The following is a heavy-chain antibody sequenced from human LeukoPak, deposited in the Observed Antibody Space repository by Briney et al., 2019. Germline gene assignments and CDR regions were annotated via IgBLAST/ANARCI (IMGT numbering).Heavy chain of an antibody. D-gene: IGHD5-12*01. J-gene: IGHJ1*01. Sequence: GGSLRLSCAASGFTFSSYAMSWVRQAPGQGLEWVSGIRSSGDRTYYADSVKGRFTISRDNTKNTLHLQMNSLRAEDTAVYYCAKYGYGGSGSYLLHWGQGTLVTVSS. V-gene: IGHV3-23*01. CDR1: GFTFSSYA. CDR2: IRSSGDRT. CDR3: AKYGYGGSGSYLLH.